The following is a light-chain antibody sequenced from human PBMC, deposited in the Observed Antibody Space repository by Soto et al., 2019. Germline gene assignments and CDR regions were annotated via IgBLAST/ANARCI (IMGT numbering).Light chain of an antibody. V-gene: IGKV1D-16*01. J-gene: IGKJ5*01. CDR2: AAS. CDR1: QGISSW. Sequence: DIQISHPPPSGSPPVADRRRIACRASQGISSWLAWYQQKPGKAPKLLIYAASSLQSGVPSRCSGSGSGTAFSLTISSLQSEDVVVDYCQRYNTWPPITFGQGTRLEIK. CDR3: QRYNTWPPIT.